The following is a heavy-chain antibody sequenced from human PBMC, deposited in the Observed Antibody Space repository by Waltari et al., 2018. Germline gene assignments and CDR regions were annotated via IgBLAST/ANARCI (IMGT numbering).Heavy chain of an antibody. D-gene: IGHD3-3*01. J-gene: IGHJ3*02. Sequence: QVQLQESGPGLVKPSETLSLTCTVSGGSISSYYWSWIRQPPGKGLEWIGYIYYSGSTNYNPSLKSRVTISVDTSKNQFSLKLSSVTAADTAGYYCARRVDWVDAFDIWGQGTMVTVSS. CDR3: ARRVDWVDAFDI. V-gene: IGHV4-59*01. CDR2: IYYSGST. CDR1: GGSISSYY.